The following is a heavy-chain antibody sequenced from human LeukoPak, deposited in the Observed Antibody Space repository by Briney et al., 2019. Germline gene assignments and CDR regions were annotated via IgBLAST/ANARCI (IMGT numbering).Heavy chain of an antibody. CDR2: IYYSGST. V-gene: IGHV4-31*03. Sequence: ASETLSLTCTVSSGSISSSGYYCSWIRQHPGKGLEWIGCIYYSGSTYYNPSLKSRVTISVDTSKSQFSLSLSSVTAADTAVYYCARNADMYYYVDNWGQGTLVTVSS. CDR1: SGSISSSGYY. J-gene: IGHJ4*02. D-gene: IGHD3-10*01. CDR3: ARNADMYYYVDN.